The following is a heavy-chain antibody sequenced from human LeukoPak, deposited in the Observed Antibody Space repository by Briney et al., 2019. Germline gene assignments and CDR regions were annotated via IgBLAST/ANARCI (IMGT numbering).Heavy chain of an antibody. CDR1: GFTFSSYS. D-gene: IGHD5-12*01. V-gene: IGHV3-48*04. CDR2: ISSSSTSE. J-gene: IGHJ4*02. CDR3: VSGSGGFDPLDFDS. Sequence: PGGSLRLSCAASGFTFSSYSMNWVRQAPGKGLEWVSYISSSSTSEYYADSVRGRFTISRDNAKKSLFLQMNTLRVDDTAIYYCVSGSGGFDPLDFDSWGRGTLVTVFS.